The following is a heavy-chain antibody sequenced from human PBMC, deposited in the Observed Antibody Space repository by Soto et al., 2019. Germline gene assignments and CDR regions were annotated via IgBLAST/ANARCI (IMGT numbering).Heavy chain of an antibody. CDR1: GGSFSGYY. D-gene: IGHD1-26*01. CDR3: ARIDPPLLATESYYYMDV. Sequence: SETLSLTCAVYGGSFSGYYWSWIRQPPGKGLEWIGEINHSGSTNYNPSLKSRVTISVDTSKNQFSLKLSSVTAADTAAYYCARIDPPLLATESYYYMDVWGKGTTVTVSS. CDR2: INHSGST. V-gene: IGHV4-34*01. J-gene: IGHJ6*03.